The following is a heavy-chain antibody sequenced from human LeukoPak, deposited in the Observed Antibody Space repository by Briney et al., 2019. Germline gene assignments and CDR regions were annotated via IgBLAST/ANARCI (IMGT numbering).Heavy chain of an antibody. D-gene: IGHD3-10*01. J-gene: IGHJ5*02. Sequence: GESLKISCKGSGYSFTSYWISWVRQMPGKGLEWMVRIDPSDSYTNYSPSFQGHVTISADKSISTAYLQWSSLKASDTAMYYCARLPGRDMVRGAYSKWVPTREGWFDPWGQGTLVTVSS. CDR1: GYSFTSYW. CDR3: ARLPGRDMVRGAYSKWVPTREGWFDP. CDR2: IDPSDSYT. V-gene: IGHV5-10-1*01.